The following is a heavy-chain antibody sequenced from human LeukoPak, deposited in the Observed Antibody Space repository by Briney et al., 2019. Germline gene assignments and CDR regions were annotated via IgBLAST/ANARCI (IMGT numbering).Heavy chain of an antibody. CDR1: GGSVSNGAHY. Sequence: SETLSLTCTVFGGSVSNGAHYWNWIRQSPGEGLEWIGNIYHRGNAYYNPSLKSRVTISVDTSENQFSLKLNSVTAADTAVYYCARAETMVRGVTPSHFDYWDQGTQVTVSS. D-gene: IGHD3-10*01. V-gene: IGHV4-30-4*08. CDR3: ARAETMVRGVTPSHFDY. J-gene: IGHJ4*02. CDR2: IYHRGNA.